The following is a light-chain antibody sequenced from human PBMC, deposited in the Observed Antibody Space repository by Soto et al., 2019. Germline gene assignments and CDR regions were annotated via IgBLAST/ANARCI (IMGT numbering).Light chain of an antibody. CDR1: QSVSSNN. V-gene: IGKV3-20*01. J-gene: IGKJ3*01. CDR3: QQYGRSPFT. CDR2: GAS. Sequence: EIVLTQSTGTLSLSPGERATLSCRASQSVSSNNLAWYQQRPGQAPRVVIYGASTRATGIPERFSGSGSGTDFTLTISRLQPEDFAVYYCQQYGRSPFTVGPGTKVD.